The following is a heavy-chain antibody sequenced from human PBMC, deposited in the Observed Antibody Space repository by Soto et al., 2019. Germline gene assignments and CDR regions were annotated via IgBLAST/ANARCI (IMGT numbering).Heavy chain of an antibody. CDR2: ISAYNGNT. Sequence: QVQLVQSGAEVKKPGASVKVSCKASGYTFTSYGISWVRQAPGQGLEWMGWISAYNGNTRYAQKLQGRVTMTTDTSTRKDSMELRSLRSDDTAVYYCARRAPPMDVWGQGTTVTVSS. V-gene: IGHV1-18*01. CDR1: GYTFTSYG. CDR3: ARRAPPMDV. J-gene: IGHJ6*02.